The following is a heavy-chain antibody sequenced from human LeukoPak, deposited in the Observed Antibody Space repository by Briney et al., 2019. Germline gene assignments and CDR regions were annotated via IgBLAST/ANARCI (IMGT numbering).Heavy chain of an antibody. CDR1: GYTLTELS. V-gene: IGHV1-24*01. CDR3: ARGTVCGSGGKCSGSWYYDY. D-gene: IGHD6-13*01. J-gene: IGHJ4*02. CDR2: FDPEDGET. Sequence: ASVKVSCKVSGYTLTELSMHWVRQAPGKGLEWMGGFDPEDGETIYAQKFQGRVAMTRNTSISTAYMELSSLRSEDTAVYYCARGTVCGSGGKCSGSWYYDYWGQGTLVTVSS.